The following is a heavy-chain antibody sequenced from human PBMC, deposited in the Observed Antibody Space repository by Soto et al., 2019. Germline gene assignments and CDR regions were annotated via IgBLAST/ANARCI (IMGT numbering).Heavy chain of an antibody. CDR1: GFTFSSYW. CDR2: IKQDGSEK. CDR3: ARDFPSGTTGY. Sequence: PGGSLILSCAASGFTFSSYWMSWVRQAPGKGLEWVANIKQDGSEKYYVDSVKGRFTISRDNAKNSLYLQMNSLRAEDTAVYYCARDFPSGTTGYWGQGTLVTVS. J-gene: IGHJ4*02. D-gene: IGHD1-1*01. V-gene: IGHV3-7*03.